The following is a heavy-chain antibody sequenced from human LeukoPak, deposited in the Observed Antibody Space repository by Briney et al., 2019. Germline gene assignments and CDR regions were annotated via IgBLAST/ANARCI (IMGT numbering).Heavy chain of an antibody. D-gene: IGHD2-2*01. CDR1: GGFISSYY. Sequence: PSETLSLTCTVSGGFISSYYWSWIRQPAGKGLEWIGRIYTSGSTNYNPSLKSRVTMSVDTSKNQFSLKLSSVTAADTAVYYCASRKIKYCSSTSCVGYFDLWGRGTLVTVSS. CDR2: IYTSGST. V-gene: IGHV4-4*07. CDR3: ASRKIKYCSSTSCVGYFDL. J-gene: IGHJ2*01.